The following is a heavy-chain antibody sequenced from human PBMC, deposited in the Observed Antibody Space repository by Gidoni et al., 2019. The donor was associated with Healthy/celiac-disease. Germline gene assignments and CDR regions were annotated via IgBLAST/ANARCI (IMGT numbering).Heavy chain of an antibody. CDR3: AREVYLVYYYDSSEDSEMSAHWFDP. V-gene: IGHV3-7*01. J-gene: IGHJ5*02. CDR2: IKQDGSEK. D-gene: IGHD3-22*01. Sequence: EVQLVESGGGLVQPGGSLRLSCAASGFTFSSYWMSWVRQAPGKGLEWVANIKQDGSEKYYVDSVKGRFTISRDNAKNSLYLQMNSLRAEDTAVYYCAREVYLVYYYDSSEDSEMSAHWFDPWGQGTLVTVSS. CDR1: GFTFSSYW.